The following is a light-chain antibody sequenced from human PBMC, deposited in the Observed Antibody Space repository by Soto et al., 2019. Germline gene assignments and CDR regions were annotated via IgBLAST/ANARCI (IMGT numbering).Light chain of an antibody. CDR3: KQYNSCL. Sequence: DIQMTQSPSTLSASVGDRVTITCRASQSISSWLAWYQQKPGKAPKLLIYDASSLESGVPSRFSGSGSGTEFTLTISSLQPDDFATYYCKQYNSCLFGQATKVEI. V-gene: IGKV1-5*01. CDR1: QSISSW. CDR2: DAS. J-gene: IGKJ1*01.